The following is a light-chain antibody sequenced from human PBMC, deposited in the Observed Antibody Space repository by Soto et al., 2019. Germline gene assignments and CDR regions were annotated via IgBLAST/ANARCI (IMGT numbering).Light chain of an antibody. V-gene: IGKV3-20*01. CDR3: QQYGSSPST. CDR1: QSVSSSY. J-gene: IGKJ1*01. CDR2: GAS. Sequence: EIVLTQSPGTLSLSPGERATLSCRASQSVSSSYLAWYQQKPGQAPRLLIYGASSRDTGTPDRFSGSGSVTDFTLTISRLETEDFALYYCQQYGSSPSTFGQGTKVEIK.